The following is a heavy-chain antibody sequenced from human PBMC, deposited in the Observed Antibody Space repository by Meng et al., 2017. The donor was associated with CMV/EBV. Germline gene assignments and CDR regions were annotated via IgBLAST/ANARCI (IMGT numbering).Heavy chain of an antibody. D-gene: IGHD2-8*01. J-gene: IGHJ6*02. CDR3: ARGDIVLMVFNSGVLYGMDV. CDR1: GFTFSSYA. V-gene: IGHV3-30-3*01. CDR2: ISYDGSNK. Sequence: GESLKISCVASGFTFSSYAMHWVRQAPGKGLEWVAVISYDGSNKYYADSVKGRFTISRDNSKNTLYLQMNSLRAEDTAVYYCARGDIVLMVFNSGVLYGMDVWGQGTTVTVSS.